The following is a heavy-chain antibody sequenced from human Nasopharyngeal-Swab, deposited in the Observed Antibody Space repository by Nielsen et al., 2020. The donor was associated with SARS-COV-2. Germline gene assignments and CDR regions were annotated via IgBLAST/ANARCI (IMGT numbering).Heavy chain of an antibody. J-gene: IGHJ4*02. CDR1: GFTFTTYS. V-gene: IGHV3-48*01. CDR3: ARDHNWGFDY. D-gene: IGHD7-27*01. Sequence: GGSLRLSCAASGFTFTTYSINWVRQAPGKGLEWVSYISSGSDAIYYADSVQGRFTISRDNAAGSLYLQMNSLRAEDTAVYYCARDHNWGFDYWGQGILVTVSS. CDR2: ISSGSDAI.